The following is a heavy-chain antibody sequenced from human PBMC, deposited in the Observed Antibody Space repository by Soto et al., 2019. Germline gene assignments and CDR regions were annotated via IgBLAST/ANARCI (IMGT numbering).Heavy chain of an antibody. CDR3: ARDYDISTGYSQNSFEY. J-gene: IGHJ4*02. CDR2: INAGTGNT. CDR1: GYTFTTYS. D-gene: IGHD3-9*01. Sequence: QVQLVQSGAEVKKPGASVKVSCKASGYTFTTYSMHWVRQAPGQRLEWMGWINAGTGNTKYSQQFQGRVTITRDTSENIVYMELNSLRSEDTAVYYCARDYDISTGYSQNSFEYWGQGTRVTVSS. V-gene: IGHV1-3*01.